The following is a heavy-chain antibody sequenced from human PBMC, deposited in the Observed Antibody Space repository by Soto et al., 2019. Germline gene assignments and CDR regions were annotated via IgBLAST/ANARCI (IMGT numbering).Heavy chain of an antibody. J-gene: IGHJ5*02. V-gene: IGHV3-48*02. CDR2: ISSSSSTI. Sequence: GGSLRLSCAASGFTFSSYSMNWVRQAPGKGLEWVSYISSSSSTIYYADSVKGRFTISRDNAKKSLYLQMNSLRDEDTAVYYCARESRFLEWLSLNWFDPWGQGTLVTVSS. D-gene: IGHD3-3*01. CDR1: GFTFSSYS. CDR3: ARESRFLEWLSLNWFDP.